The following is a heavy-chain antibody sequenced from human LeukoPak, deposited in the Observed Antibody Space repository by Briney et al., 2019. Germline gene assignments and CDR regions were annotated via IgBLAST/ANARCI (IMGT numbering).Heavy chain of an antibody. J-gene: IGHJ6*03. V-gene: IGHV1-69*01. D-gene: IGHD2-2*01. Sequence: GASVKVSCKASGGTFSSYAISWVRQAPGQGLEWMGGIIPIFGTANYVQKFQGRVTITADESTSTAYMELSSLRSEDTAVYYCARDRVYCSSTSCYVYYYYYMDVWGKGTTVTVSS. CDR3: ARDRVYCSSTSCYVYYYYYMDV. CDR2: IIPIFGTA. CDR1: GGTFSSYA.